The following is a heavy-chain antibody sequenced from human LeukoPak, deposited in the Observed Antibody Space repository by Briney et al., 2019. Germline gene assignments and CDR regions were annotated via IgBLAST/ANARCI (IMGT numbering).Heavy chain of an antibody. CDR1: GGSFSGYY. CDR2: INHSGST. Sequence: SETLSLTRAVYGGSFSGYYWSWIRQPPGKGLEWIGEINHSGSTNYNPSLKSRVTISVDTSKNQFSLKLSSVTAADTAVYYCARGPYSGSRPLDYWGQGTLVTVSS. V-gene: IGHV4-34*01. J-gene: IGHJ4*02. CDR3: ARGPYSGSRPLDY. D-gene: IGHD1-26*01.